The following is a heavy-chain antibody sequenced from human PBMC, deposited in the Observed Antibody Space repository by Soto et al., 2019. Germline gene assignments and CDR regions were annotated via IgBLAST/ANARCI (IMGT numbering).Heavy chain of an antibody. CDR3: ASDSSGYYLGHYFYY. CDR1: GGTFSSYA. Sequence: QVQLVQSGAEVKKPGSSVKVSCKASGGTFSSYAISWVGQAPGQGLEWMGWIIPSFGTENYAQKFEGRVTIAADEYTRPAYMERSSLRSDDTAVYYCASDSSGYYLGHYFYYWGQGTLVTVSS. D-gene: IGHD3-22*01. V-gene: IGHV1-69*12. J-gene: IGHJ4*02. CDR2: IIPSFGTE.